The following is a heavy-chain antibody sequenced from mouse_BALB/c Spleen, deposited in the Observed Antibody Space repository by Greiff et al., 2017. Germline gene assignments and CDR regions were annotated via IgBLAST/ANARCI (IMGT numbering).Heavy chain of an antibody. J-gene: IGHJ4*01. Sequence: EVQGVESGGDLVKPGGSLKLSCAASGFTFSSYGMSWVRQTPDKRLEWVATISSGGSYTYYPDSVKGRYTISRDTAENPLFLQMSSLKSEDTAMYSRASRDEGNAMDYWGQGTSVTVSS. CDR2: ISSGGSYT. V-gene: IGHV5-6*01. CDR3: ASRDEGNAMDY. CDR1: GFTFSSYG.